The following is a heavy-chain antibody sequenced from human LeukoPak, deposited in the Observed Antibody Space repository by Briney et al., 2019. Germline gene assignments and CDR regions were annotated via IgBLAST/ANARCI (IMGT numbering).Heavy chain of an antibody. CDR3: ARADIVVVPADVPIDY. D-gene: IGHD2-2*01. J-gene: IGHJ4*02. CDR1: GYTFTGYY. Sequence: GASVKVSCKASGYTFTGYYMHWVRQAPGQGLEWMGWINPNSGGTNYAQKFQGRVTMTRDTSISTAYMELSRLRSDDTAVYYCARADIVVVPADVPIDYWGQGTLVTVSS. V-gene: IGHV1-2*02. CDR2: INPNSGGT.